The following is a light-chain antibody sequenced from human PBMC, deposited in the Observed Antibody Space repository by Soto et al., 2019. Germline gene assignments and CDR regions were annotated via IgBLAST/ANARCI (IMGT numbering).Light chain of an antibody. CDR2: DAS. V-gene: IGKV3-20*01. J-gene: IGKJ4*01. CDR1: QSVSYY. CDR3: QLCQPYGDSPPLT. Sequence: EIVLTQSPGTLSLSPGERATLSCRASQSVSYYLAWYQQKPGQAPRLLIYDASSRATGVPDRFSGSGSGTDFTLTISRLEPEDFAVYYCQLCQPYGDSPPLTFRGGTKVEIK.